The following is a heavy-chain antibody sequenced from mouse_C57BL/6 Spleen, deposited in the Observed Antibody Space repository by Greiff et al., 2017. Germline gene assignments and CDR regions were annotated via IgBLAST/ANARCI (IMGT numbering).Heavy chain of an antibody. V-gene: IGHV1-69*01. CDR2: IDPSDSYT. CDR1: GYTFTSYW. Sequence: QVQLQQPGADLVMPGASVKLSCKASGYTFTSYWMHWVKQRPGQGLEWIGEIDPSDSYTNYNQKFKGKSTLTVDKSSSTAYMQLSSLTSEDSAVYYCAREGDSSGLNYFDYWGQGTTLTVSS. CDR3: AREGDSSGLNYFDY. D-gene: IGHD3-2*02. J-gene: IGHJ2*01.